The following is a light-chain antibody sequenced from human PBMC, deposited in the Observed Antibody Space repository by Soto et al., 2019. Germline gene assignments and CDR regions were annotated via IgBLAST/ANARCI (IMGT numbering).Light chain of an antibody. CDR3: LQDYNYPWT. J-gene: IGKJ1*01. CDR2: AAS. CDR1: QAIRND. Sequence: AIQMTQSPSSLSASVGDRVTITCRASQAIRNDLAWYQQKAGKAPKLLISAASILQSGVPSRFSGRGSGTDFNLTISSLQSEDLATYYCLQDYNYPWTFGQGIKVEI. V-gene: IGKV1-6*01.